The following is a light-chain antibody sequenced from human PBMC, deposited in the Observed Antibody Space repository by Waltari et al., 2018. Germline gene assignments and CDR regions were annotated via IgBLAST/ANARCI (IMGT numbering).Light chain of an antibody. Sequence: EIVLSQSPGTLSLSPGVTATLPCRASQSVGTSLAWYHQQKGGQAPRLLTYGVSIRAPGISDRFSGSGFGTYFSLTISGLEPEDSAVYYCQHYGRLPVTFGQGTTVEIK. CDR2: GVS. CDR3: QHYGRLPVT. J-gene: IGKJ1*01. V-gene: IGKV3-20*01. CDR1: QSVGTS.